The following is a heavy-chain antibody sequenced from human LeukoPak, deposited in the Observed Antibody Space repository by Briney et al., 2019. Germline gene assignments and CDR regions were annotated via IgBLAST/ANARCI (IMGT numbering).Heavy chain of an antibody. CDR2: IYYSGST. V-gene: IGHV4-59*01. Sequence: SETLSLTCTASGGSISSYYWSWLRQPPGKGLEWIGYIYYSGSTNYNPSLKSRVTISVDTSKNQFSLKLSSVTAADTAVYYCARGPAGGPYFDYWGQGTLVTVSS. D-gene: IGHD1-26*01. CDR3: ARGPAGGPYFDY. J-gene: IGHJ4*02. CDR1: GGSISSYY.